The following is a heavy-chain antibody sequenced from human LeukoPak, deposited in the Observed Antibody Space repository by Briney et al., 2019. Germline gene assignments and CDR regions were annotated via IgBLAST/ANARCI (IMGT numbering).Heavy chain of an antibody. J-gene: IGHJ6*02. V-gene: IGHV3-11*01. CDR1: GFTFSDYN. Sequence: GGSLRLSCAASGFTFSDYNMNWVRQAPGKGLEWVSYITNGGSTIHHADYVKGRFTISRDNAKKTLYLQMNSLRAEDTAVYYCARSIGLTGGGVDVWGQGTTVTVSS. D-gene: IGHD3-9*01. CDR2: ITNGGSTI. CDR3: ARSIGLTGGGVDV.